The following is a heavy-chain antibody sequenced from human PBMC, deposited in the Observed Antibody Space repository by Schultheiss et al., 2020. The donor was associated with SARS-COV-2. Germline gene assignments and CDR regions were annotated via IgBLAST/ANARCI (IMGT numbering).Heavy chain of an antibody. J-gene: IGHJ6*02. Sequence: SQTLSLTCTVSGGSISSYYWSWIRQPAGKGLEWIGRIYISGSTNYNPSLKSRVTISVDTSKNQFSLKLSSVTAADTAVYYCARDPGGYYYYYGMDVWGQGTTVTVSS. V-gene: IGHV4-4*07. CDR2: IYISGST. CDR1: GGSISSYY. CDR3: ARDPGGYYYYYGMDV. D-gene: IGHD3-10*01.